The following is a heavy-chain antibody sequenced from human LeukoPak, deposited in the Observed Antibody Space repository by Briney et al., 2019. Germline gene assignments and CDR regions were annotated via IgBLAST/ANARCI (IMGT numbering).Heavy chain of an antibody. J-gene: IGHJ4*02. D-gene: IGHD3-10*01. V-gene: IGHV3-23*01. CDR1: GFTFSSYG. Sequence: GGSLRLSCAASGFTFSSYGMSWVRQAPGKGLEWVSGIRSSGDSTYYADSVKGRFTISRDNAKNSLYLQMNSLRAEDTAVYYCARDLSRFGYNFDYWGQGTLVTVSS. CDR3: ARDLSRFGYNFDY. CDR2: IRSSGDST.